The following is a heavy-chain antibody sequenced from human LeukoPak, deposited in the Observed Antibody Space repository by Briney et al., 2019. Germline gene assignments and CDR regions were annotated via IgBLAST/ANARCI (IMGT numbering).Heavy chain of an antibody. CDR3: VRDGDDFNFDY. CDR1: GFTFSSYT. CDR2: IISSGSYI. Sequence: TGGSLRLSCAASGFTFSSYTINWVRQAPGKGLEWVSSIISSGSYIYYADSVKGRFTISRDNAKNSLYLQMSSLRAEDTAVYFCVRDGDDFNFDYWGQGSLVTVSS. V-gene: IGHV3-21*01. J-gene: IGHJ4*02. D-gene: IGHD5-24*01.